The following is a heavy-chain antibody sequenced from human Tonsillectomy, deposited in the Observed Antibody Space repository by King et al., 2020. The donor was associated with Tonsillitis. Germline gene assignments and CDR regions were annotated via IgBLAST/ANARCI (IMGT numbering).Heavy chain of an antibody. Sequence: VQLVESGAEVKKPGASVKVSCKASGYTLTIYDINWVRQSTGQWLEWMGLMNSNSGNTGYAQKFQGIVTMTRNTSISTAYMELSSLRSEDTAVYYFARAQYYDFWSGYYSYYYGMDVWGQGTTVTVSS. J-gene: IGHJ6*02. CDR3: ARAQYYDFWSGYYSYYYGMDV. CDR2: MNSNSGNT. CDR1: GYTLTIYD. V-gene: IGHV1-8*01. D-gene: IGHD3-3*01.